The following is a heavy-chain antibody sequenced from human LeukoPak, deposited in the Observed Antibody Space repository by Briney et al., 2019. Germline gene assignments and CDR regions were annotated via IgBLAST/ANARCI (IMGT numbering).Heavy chain of an antibody. J-gene: IGHJ6*03. V-gene: IGHV4-61*02. Sequence: SETLSLTCTVSGGSISSGSYYWSWIRQPAGKGLEWIGRIYTSGSTNYNPSLKSRVTISVDTSKNQFSLKLSSVTAADTAVYYCARVRSGYGLNYYYYYMDVWGKGTTVTISS. CDR3: ARVRSGYGLNYYYYYMDV. CDR1: GGSISSGSYY. D-gene: IGHD5-12*01. CDR2: IYTSGST.